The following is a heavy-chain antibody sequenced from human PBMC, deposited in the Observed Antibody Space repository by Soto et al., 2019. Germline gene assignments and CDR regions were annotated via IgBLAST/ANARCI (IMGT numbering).Heavy chain of an antibody. D-gene: IGHD3-3*01. CDR2: IYPGDSDT. Sequence: PGESLNISCKGSVYGFTSYWIGGVRQMPGKGLEWMGIIYPGDSDTRYSPSFQGQVTISADKSISTAYLQWSSLKASDTAMYYCAGYDFWSDRNYWGQGTLVTVSS. J-gene: IGHJ4*02. CDR1: VYGFTSYW. CDR3: AGYDFWSDRNY. V-gene: IGHV5-51*01.